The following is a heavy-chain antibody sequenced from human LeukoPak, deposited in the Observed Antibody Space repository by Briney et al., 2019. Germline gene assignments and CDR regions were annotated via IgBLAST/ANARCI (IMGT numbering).Heavy chain of an antibody. V-gene: IGHV4-61*02. D-gene: IGHD3-10*01. CDR2: IYTSGST. CDR3: AREGYPVRGPRGQYYFDY. J-gene: IGHJ4*02. Sequence: SETLSLTCTVSGGSISSGSYYWSWIRQPAGKGLEWIGRIYTSGSTNYNPSLKSRVTISVDTSKNQFSLKLSSVTAADAAVYYCAREGYPVRGPRGQYYFDYWGQGTLVTVSS. CDR1: GGSISSGSYY.